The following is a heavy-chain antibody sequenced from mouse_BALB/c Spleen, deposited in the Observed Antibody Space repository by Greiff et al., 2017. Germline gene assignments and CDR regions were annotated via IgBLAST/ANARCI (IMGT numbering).Heavy chain of an antibody. V-gene: IGHV1S56*01. CDR1: GYTFTSYY. CDR3: ARVPVDYYWYFDV. CDR2: IYPGNVNT. D-gene: IGHD1-3*01. Sequence: QVQLQQSGPELVKPGASVRISCKASGYTFTSYYIHWVKQRPGQGLEWIGWIYPGNVNTKYNEKFKGKATLTADKSSSTAYMELRSLTSEDSAVYYCARVPVDYYWYFDVWGAGTTVTVSS. J-gene: IGHJ1*01.